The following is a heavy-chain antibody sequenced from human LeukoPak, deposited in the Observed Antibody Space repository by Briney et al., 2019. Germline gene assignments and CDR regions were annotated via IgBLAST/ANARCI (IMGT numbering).Heavy chain of an antibody. CDR1: GGSISSYY. Sequence: SETLSLTCTVSGGSISSYYWSWIRQLPGKGLEWIGYIYYSGSTNYNPSLKSRVTISVDTSKNQFSLKLSSVTAADTAVYYCAAGVTQYYFDYWGQGTLVTVSS. J-gene: IGHJ4*02. CDR3: AAGVTQYYFDY. D-gene: IGHD4-11*01. V-gene: IGHV4-59*01. CDR2: IYYSGST.